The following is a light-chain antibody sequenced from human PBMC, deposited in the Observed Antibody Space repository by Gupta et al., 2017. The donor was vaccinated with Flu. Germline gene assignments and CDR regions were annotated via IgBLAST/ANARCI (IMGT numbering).Light chain of an antibody. CDR1: QSISSD. CDR3: QQTYSAPQT. CDR2: AAS. J-gene: IGKJ1*01. Sequence: DIQMTQSPSSLSASVRDRVSIACRASQSISSDLNWYQHKPGKAPKLLIYAASNLQTGVPSRFSGSGSGTDFTLTISRLQPEDFATYFCQQTYSAPQTFGQGTKLEI. V-gene: IGKV1-39*01.